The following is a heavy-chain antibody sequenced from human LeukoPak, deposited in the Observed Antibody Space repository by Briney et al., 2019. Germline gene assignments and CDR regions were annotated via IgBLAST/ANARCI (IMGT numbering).Heavy chain of an antibody. CDR1: GGSISSYY. V-gene: IGHV4-4*07. CDR3: ARDSCSSNSSYEYFDY. D-gene: IGHD2-2*01. Sequence: PSETLSLTCTVSGGSISSYYWSWIRQPAGKGLEWIGRIYTSGSTNYNPSLKSRVTMSVDTSKNQFSLKLSSVTAADAAVYYCARDSCSSNSSYEYFDYWGQGTLVTVSS. CDR2: IYTSGST. J-gene: IGHJ4*02.